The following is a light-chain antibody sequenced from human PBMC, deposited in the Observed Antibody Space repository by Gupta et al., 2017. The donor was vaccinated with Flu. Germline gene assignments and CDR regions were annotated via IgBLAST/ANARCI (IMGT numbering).Light chain of an antibody. CDR1: QSVGSK. J-gene: IGKJ2*01. CDR2: GAS. Sequence: PLSVSPGERATLSCRTSQSVGSKLAWYQQKPGQAPRLLIYGASTRATGVPARFSGSGSGTEFTLTISSLQSEDFAVYDCQQYNDWFLYTFGQGTKLEIK. CDR3: QQYNDWFLYT. V-gene: IGKV3-15*01.